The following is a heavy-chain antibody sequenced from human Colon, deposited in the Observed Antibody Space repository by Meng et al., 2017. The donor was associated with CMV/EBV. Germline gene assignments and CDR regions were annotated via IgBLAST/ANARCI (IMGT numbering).Heavy chain of an antibody. J-gene: IGHJ4*02. CDR2: MNPNSGHT. CDR1: GYSFSTYD. Sequence: ASVKVSCKTSGYSFSTYDIYWVRQASGQGLEWMGWMNPNSGHTAYAQKFQERVTMTRDTSMTTAYLEVTGLRSDDTAVYYCVRGRVVGGGWGQGTLVTVSS. D-gene: IGHD2-21*01. V-gene: IGHV1-8*01. CDR3: VRGRVVGGG.